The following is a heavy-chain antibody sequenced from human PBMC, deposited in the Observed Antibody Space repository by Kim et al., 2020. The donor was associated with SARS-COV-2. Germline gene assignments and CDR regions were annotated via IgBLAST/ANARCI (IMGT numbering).Heavy chain of an antibody. Sequence: NPSLKSRVTISGDTSKNQFSLKLSSVTAADTAVYYCAIRIGDGFDWFDHWGQGTLVTVSS. CDR3: AIRIGDGFDWFDH. J-gene: IGHJ5*02. V-gene: IGHV4-31*02. D-gene: IGHD3-16*01.